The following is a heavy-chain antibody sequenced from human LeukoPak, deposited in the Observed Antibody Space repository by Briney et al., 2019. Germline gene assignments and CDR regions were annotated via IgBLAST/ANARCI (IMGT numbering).Heavy chain of an antibody. J-gene: IGHJ4*02. CDR3: ARARGTYYFDY. CDR1: GDSTSSDRYY. Sequence: SETLSLTCTISGDSTSSDRYYGGWVRQPPGKGLKWIGEINHNGSTNYNPSLKSRVTISVDTSKNQFSLKLSSVTAADTAVYYCARARGTYYFDYWGQGTLVTVSS. D-gene: IGHD1-1*01. V-gene: IGHV4-39*07. CDR2: INHNGST.